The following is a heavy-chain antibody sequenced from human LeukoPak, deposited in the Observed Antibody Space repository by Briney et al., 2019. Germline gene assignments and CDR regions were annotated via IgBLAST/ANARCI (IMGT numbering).Heavy chain of an antibody. CDR2: ISGSGGTT. CDR1: GFTFTSYA. D-gene: IGHD2-21*02. Sequence: GGSLRLSYAVSGFTFTSYAMSWVRQAPGKGLEWVSTISGSGGTTYYADSVKGRFTISRDNSKNTLYLQMNSLRAEDTALYYCAKSYCGGDCYRSRFDYWGQGTLVTVSS. J-gene: IGHJ4*02. CDR3: AKSYCGGDCYRSRFDY. V-gene: IGHV3-23*01.